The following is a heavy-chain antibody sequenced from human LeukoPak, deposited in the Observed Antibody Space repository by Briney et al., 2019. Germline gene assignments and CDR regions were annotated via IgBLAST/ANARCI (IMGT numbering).Heavy chain of an antibody. V-gene: IGHV3-30*03. D-gene: IGHD3-16*01. CDR3: TCSDDYGDY. Sequence: GGSLRLSWAASGFTFRDYSLHWVRQAPGKGLEWVAAVSYDETYKYYVGSVKGRFTISRDDSKNTLYLQMNSLRTEDTAIYYCTCSDDYGDYWGQGTLVTVSS. J-gene: IGHJ4*02. CDR1: GFTFRDYS. CDR2: VSYDETYK.